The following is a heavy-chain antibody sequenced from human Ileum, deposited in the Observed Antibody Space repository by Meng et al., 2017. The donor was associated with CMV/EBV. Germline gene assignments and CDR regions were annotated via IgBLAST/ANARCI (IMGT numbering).Heavy chain of an antibody. CDR1: GFTVSSNY. CDR2: IYSGGST. CDR3: ARDLPGFWSGYPRYGMDV. V-gene: IGHV3-66*02. D-gene: IGHD3-3*01. Sequence: GESLKISCAASGFTVSSNYMSWVRQAPGKGLEWVSVIYSGGSTYYADSVKGRFTISRDNSKNTLYLQMNSLRAEDTAVYYCARDLPGFWSGYPRYGMDVWGQGTTVTGAS. J-gene: IGHJ6*01.